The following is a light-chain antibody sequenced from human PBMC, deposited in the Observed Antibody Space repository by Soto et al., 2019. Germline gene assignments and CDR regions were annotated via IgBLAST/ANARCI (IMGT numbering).Light chain of an antibody. CDR3: QSYDSRYVV. CDR2: GNS. V-gene: IGLV1-40*01. Sequence: QSALTQPPSVSGAPGQRVTISCTGSSSNIGAGYDVHWYQQLPGTAPKLLIYGNSNRPSGVPDRFSGSKSGTSASLAITGLQAEDEADYYCQSYDSRYVVFGGGTKVTVL. J-gene: IGLJ2*01. CDR1: SSNIGAGYD.